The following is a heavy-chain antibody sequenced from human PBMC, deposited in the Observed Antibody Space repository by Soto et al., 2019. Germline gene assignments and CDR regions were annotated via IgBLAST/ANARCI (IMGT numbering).Heavy chain of an antibody. CDR3: ARIRYYYDSSGYPCSFDY. Sequence: GESLKISCKGSGYSFTSYWIGWVRQMPGKGLEWMGIIYPGDSDTRYGPSFQGQVTISADKSITTAYLQWSSLKASDTAMYYCARIRYYYDSSGYPCSFDYWGQGTLVTSPQ. V-gene: IGHV5-51*01. CDR2: IYPGDSDT. CDR1: GYSFTSYW. D-gene: IGHD3-22*01. J-gene: IGHJ4*02.